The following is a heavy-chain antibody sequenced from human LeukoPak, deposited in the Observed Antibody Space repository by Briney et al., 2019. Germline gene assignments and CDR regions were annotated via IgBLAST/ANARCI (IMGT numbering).Heavy chain of an antibody. Sequence: GESLKISCKGSGYTFISYWIAWVRQMPGKGLEWMGTIYPGDSDTRYSPSFQGQVTISADKSISTAYLQWSSLKASDTAMYYCAIVNSHYLGDAFDIWGQGTMVTVSS. CDR2: IYPGDSDT. CDR1: GYTFISYW. V-gene: IGHV5-51*01. J-gene: IGHJ3*02. CDR3: AIVNSHYLGDAFDI. D-gene: IGHD3-10*01.